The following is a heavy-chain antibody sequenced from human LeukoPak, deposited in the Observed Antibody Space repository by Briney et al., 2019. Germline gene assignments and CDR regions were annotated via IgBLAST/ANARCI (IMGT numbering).Heavy chain of an antibody. D-gene: IGHD5-18*01. CDR3: ARPNGGQLWFWYFDL. V-gene: IGHV5-51*01. J-gene: IGHJ2*01. Sequence: GESLKISCKGSGYSFNTYWIGWVRQMPGKGLEWMGMIYPGDSDTRYSPAFQGQVTISVDKSIITTYLQWSSLKASDTAMYYCARPNGGQLWFWYFDLWGRGTQVTVSS. CDR1: GYSFNTYW. CDR2: IYPGDSDT.